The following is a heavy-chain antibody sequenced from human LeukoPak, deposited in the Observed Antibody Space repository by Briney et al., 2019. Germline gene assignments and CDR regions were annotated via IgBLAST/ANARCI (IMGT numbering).Heavy chain of an antibody. Sequence: GESLKISCKGSGYSFTNYWIGWVRQMPGKGLEWMGIIYPGDSDTRYSPSFQGQVTISADKSISTAYLQWSSLKASDTAIYYCARTRYHWNDTPFDFDYWGQGTLVTVSS. D-gene: IGHD1-20*01. J-gene: IGHJ4*02. CDR3: ARTRYHWNDTPFDFDY. CDR2: IYPGDSDT. CDR1: GYSFTNYW. V-gene: IGHV5-51*01.